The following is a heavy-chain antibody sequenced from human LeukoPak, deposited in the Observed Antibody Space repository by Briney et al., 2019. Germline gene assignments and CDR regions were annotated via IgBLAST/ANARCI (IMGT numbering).Heavy chain of an antibody. CDR1: GFTFSGYW. V-gene: IGHV3-7*01. CDR3: TRGDPDY. Sequence: PGGSLRLSCAASGFTFSGYWMQWVRQAPGKGLQWVANINYGGSDRYYVDSVKGRFTISRDNAKNSLYLQVNSLTVEDTAVYYCTRGDPDYWGQGTLVTVSS. CDR2: INYGGSDR. D-gene: IGHD2-21*02. J-gene: IGHJ4*02.